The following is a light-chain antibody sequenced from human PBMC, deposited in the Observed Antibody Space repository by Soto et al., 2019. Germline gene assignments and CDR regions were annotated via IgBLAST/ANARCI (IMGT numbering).Light chain of an antibody. CDR1: QSVRGY. CDR3: QQYNDWPGT. Sequence: EIVMTQSPPTLSVSAGEGATLSCRASQSVRGYLAWYQQKLGQAPRLLIYGASTRATGIPARFSASGSGTEFSLTISSLQSEDFAVYYCQQYNDWPGTFGPGTKVEIK. J-gene: IGKJ1*01. V-gene: IGKV3-15*01. CDR2: GAS.